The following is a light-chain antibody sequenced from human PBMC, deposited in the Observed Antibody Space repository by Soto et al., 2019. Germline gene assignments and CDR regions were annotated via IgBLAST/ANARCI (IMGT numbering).Light chain of an antibody. V-gene: IGKV1-5*01. Sequence: DIQLTQSPCTLSASVGDRITITCRASQSIGTWLAWYQHRPGEGPKLLIHDASSLESGVPSRFSGSGSGTEFTLTISSLQPEDFAAYYCQQSYSTLWTFGQGTKVDIK. CDR2: DAS. CDR3: QQSYSTLWT. CDR1: QSIGTW. J-gene: IGKJ1*01.